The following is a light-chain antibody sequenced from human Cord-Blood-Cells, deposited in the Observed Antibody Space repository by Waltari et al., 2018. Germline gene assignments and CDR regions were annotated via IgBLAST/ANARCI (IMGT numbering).Light chain of an antibody. V-gene: IGLV2-14*03. CDR2: DVS. CDR1: SSDVGGYNY. Sequence: QSALTQPAPVSGSPGQSITISCPGTSSDVGGYNYVSWYQQHPGKAPKLRIYDVSKRPLGVSNRFSGSKSGNTASLTISGLQAEDEADYYCSSYTSSSTYVFGTGTKVTVL. CDR3: SSYTSSSTYV. J-gene: IGLJ1*01.